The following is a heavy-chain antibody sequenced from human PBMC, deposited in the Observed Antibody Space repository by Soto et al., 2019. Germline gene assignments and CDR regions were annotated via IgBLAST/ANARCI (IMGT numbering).Heavy chain of an antibody. Sequence: QVQLQQWGAGLLKPSETLSLTCAVYGGSFSGYYWSWIRQPPGKGLEWIGEINHSGSTNYNPSLKSRVTISVDTSKHQFSLKLSSVTAADTAVYYCARPGRGYSYGYRFDPWGQGTLVTVSS. J-gene: IGHJ5*02. V-gene: IGHV4-34*01. D-gene: IGHD5-18*01. CDR2: INHSGST. CDR3: ARPGRGYSYGYRFDP. CDR1: GGSFSGYY.